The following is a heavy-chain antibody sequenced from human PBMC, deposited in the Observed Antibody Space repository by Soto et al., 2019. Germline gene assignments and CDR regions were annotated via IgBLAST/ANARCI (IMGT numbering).Heavy chain of an antibody. CDR3: ARGGVFLSDYDY. V-gene: IGHV1-8*01. CDR2: MNPNSGNT. J-gene: IGHJ4*02. CDR1: GYTFTSYD. D-gene: IGHD3-10*01. Sequence: ASVKVSCKTPGYTFTSYDINWVRQATGQGLEWMGWMNPNSGNTGYAQKFQGRVTMTRNTSISTAYMELSSLRSEDTAVYYCARGGVFLSDYDYWGQGTLVTVS.